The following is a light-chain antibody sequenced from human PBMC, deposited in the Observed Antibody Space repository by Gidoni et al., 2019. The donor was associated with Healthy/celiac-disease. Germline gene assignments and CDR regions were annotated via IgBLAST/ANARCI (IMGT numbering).Light chain of an antibody. CDR2: AAS. J-gene: IGKJ1*01. Sequence: VIWMTQSPSLLSASTGDRVTISCRMSQRISSYLAWYQQKPGQAPGLLIYAASTLQSGVPSRFSGSGSGTDFTLTISCLQSEDFATYYCQQYYSFPWTFGQGTKVEIK. CDR3: QQYYSFPWT. V-gene: IGKV1D-8*01. CDR1: QRISSY.